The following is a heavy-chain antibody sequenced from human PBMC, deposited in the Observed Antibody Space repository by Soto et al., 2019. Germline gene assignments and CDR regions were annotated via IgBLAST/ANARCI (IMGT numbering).Heavy chain of an antibody. Sequence: SVKVSCKASGGTFSTYAIDWVRQAPGQGLEWMGGIIPIFGTANYAQKFQGRVTITADESTSTAYMELSSLRSEDTAVYYCASEVAEYCSGGSCYSLLLGYGMDVWGQGTTVTVSS. V-gene: IGHV1-69*13. CDR3: ASEVAEYCSGGSCYSLLLGYGMDV. CDR1: GGTFSTYA. J-gene: IGHJ6*02. D-gene: IGHD2-15*01. CDR2: IIPIFGTA.